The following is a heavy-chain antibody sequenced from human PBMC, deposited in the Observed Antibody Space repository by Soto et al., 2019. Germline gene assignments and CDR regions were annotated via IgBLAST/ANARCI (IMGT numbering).Heavy chain of an antibody. D-gene: IGHD2-15*01. V-gene: IGHV3-74*01. CDR1: GFTFSSYW. CDR2: ITSDGSST. Sequence: EVQLVESGGGLVQPGGSLRLSCAASGFTFSSYWMHWVRQAPGKGLVWVSRITSDGSSTSYADSVKGRFTISRDNANNTLYLQMNSLRAEDTAVYYCAREQIVVASCQDAFDLWGQGTMVTVSS. J-gene: IGHJ3*01. CDR3: AREQIVVASCQDAFDL.